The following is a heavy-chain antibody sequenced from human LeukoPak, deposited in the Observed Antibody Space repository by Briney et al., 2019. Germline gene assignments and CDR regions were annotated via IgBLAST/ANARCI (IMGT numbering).Heavy chain of an antibody. CDR1: GFTFSDYY. Sequence: PGGSLRLSCAASGFTFSDYYMSWIRQAPGKGLEWVSYISSSGSTIYYAGSVKGRFTISRDNAKNSLYLQMNSLRAEDTAVYYCARDLRYSYGYYFDYWGQGTLVTVSS. J-gene: IGHJ4*02. V-gene: IGHV3-11*01. D-gene: IGHD5-18*01. CDR3: ARDLRYSYGYYFDY. CDR2: ISSSGSTI.